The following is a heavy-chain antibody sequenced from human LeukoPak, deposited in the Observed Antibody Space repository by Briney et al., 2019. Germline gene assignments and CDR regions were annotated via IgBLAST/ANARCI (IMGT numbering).Heavy chain of an antibody. J-gene: IGHJ4*02. Sequence: PGGSLRLSCAASGFTFSSYSMNWVRQAPGKGLEWVSSISSSSNYIYYADSMKGRFTISRDNAKNSLYLQMNSLRAEDTAVYFCARATGYDATFDYWGQGTLVTASS. D-gene: IGHD6-13*01. V-gene: IGHV3-21*01. CDR1: GFTFSSYS. CDR2: ISSSSNYI. CDR3: ARATGYDATFDY.